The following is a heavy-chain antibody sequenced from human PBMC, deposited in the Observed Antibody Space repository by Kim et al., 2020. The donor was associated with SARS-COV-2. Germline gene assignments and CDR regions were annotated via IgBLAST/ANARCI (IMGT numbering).Heavy chain of an antibody. CDR1: GGTFSSYA. Sequence: SVKVSCKASGGTFSSYAISWVRQAPGQGLEWMGGIIPIFGTANYAQKFQGRVTITADESTSTAYMELSSLRSEDTAVYYCARGRGSGGSCYLCYYYGMDVWGQGTTVTVSS. D-gene: IGHD2-15*01. CDR3: ARGRGSGGSCYLCYYYGMDV. V-gene: IGHV1-69*13. CDR2: IIPIFGTA. J-gene: IGHJ6*02.